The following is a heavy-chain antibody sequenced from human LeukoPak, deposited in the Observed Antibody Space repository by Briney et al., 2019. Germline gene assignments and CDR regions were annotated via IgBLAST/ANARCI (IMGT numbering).Heavy chain of an antibody. D-gene: IGHD1-14*01. Sequence: GGSLRLSCAASGFTFSSYAMHWVRQAPGKGLEYVSSISTLGTSTYYTDSVKDRLTISRDNSKNTLYLQMGSLRVEDMAVYYCARDKSGTTWPDAFDVWGQGTMVTVSS. CDR3: ARDKSGTTWPDAFDV. CDR1: GFTFSSYA. J-gene: IGHJ3*01. V-gene: IGHV3-64*02. CDR2: ISTLGTST.